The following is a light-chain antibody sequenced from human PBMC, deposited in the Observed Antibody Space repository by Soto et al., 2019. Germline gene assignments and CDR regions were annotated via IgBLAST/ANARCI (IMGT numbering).Light chain of an antibody. CDR3: QQRRNWPPLT. Sequence: ETVLTQSPATLSLSPGETATLSCRASEYVDIYLAWYQQKPGQAPRLLIYHASSRATGIPARFSGSGSGTDFTLTISSLEPEDSAVYYCQQRRNWPPLTFGGGTRVEIK. CDR1: EYVDIY. J-gene: IGKJ4*01. V-gene: IGKV3-11*01. CDR2: HAS.